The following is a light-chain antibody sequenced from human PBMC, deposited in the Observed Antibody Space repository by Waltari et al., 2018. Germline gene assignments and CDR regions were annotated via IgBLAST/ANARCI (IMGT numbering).Light chain of an antibody. J-gene: IGLJ3*02. CDR3: TSYAGSDKLL. Sequence: QSALTQPPSASGSPGQSVTISCTGSSSDVGTYNFVSCYQQHPGKAPKLILYEVTKRPSGVPDRFSGSKSGNTASLSVSGLQAGDEADYYYTSYAGSDKLLFGGGTKLTVL. CDR1: SSDVGTYNF. CDR2: EVT. V-gene: IGLV2-8*01.